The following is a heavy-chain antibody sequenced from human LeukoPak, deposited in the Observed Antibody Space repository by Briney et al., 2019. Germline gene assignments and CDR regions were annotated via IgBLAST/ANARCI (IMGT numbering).Heavy chain of an antibody. J-gene: IGHJ4*02. V-gene: IGHV3-48*03. D-gene: IGHD6-13*01. CDR2: ISSTGSTI. Sequence: GGSLRLSCAASGFTFSSYEMNWVRQAPGKGLEWVSYISSTGSTIYSADSVKGRFTISRDNAKNSLYLHTNSLRADDTAVYYCATLRRQLVDYWGQGTLVTVSS. CDR1: GFTFSSYE. CDR3: ATLRRQLVDY.